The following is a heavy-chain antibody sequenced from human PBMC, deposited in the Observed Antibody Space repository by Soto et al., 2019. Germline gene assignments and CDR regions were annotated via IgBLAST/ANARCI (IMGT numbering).Heavy chain of an antibody. CDR2: IYYSGST. CDR3: VIHIYVYSFYVF. Sequence: QVQLQESGPGLVKPSQTLSLTCTVSGGSISSGDYYWSWIRQPPGKGLEWIGYIYYSGSTYYNPSCERRVTIAVDTSESQFSLMLSSVSAAHSAVYYWVIHIYVYSFYVFWSLGSLVTVSS. J-gene: IGHJ4*02. V-gene: IGHV4-30-4*01. CDR1: GGSISSGDYY. D-gene: IGHD5-18*01.